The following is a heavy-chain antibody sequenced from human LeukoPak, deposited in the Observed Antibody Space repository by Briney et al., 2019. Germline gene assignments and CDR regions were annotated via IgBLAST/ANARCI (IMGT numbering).Heavy chain of an antibody. CDR1: GYSISTGCY. D-gene: IGHD3-22*01. Sequence: PSETLSLTCTVSGYSISTGCYWGWIRQPPGKGLEWIGDFYHSGKTYYNPSLKSRLTISVDTSRNQFSLTVRSVTAADTAVYYCARVRYFDSSGYYYDFDPWGQGTLVTVSS. CDR3: ARVRYFDSSGYYYDFDP. CDR2: FYHSGKT. V-gene: IGHV4-38-2*02. J-gene: IGHJ5*02.